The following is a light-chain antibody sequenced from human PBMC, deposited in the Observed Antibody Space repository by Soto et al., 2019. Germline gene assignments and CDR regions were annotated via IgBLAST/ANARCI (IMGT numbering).Light chain of an antibody. Sequence: EIVLTHSPGTLSVSPWERATLSCRASQSVSSNLAWYQQKPGQAPRLLIYGASTRATGIPARFSGSGSGTEFTLTISSLQSEDFAVYYCQQYNNWPLTFGGGTKVDIK. CDR3: QQYNNWPLT. J-gene: IGKJ4*01. CDR2: GAS. V-gene: IGKV3-15*01. CDR1: QSVSSN.